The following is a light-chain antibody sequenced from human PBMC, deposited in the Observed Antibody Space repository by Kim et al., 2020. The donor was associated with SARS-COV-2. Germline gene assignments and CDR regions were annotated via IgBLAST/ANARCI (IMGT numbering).Light chain of an antibody. V-gene: IGKV1-9*01. J-gene: IGKJ4*01. CDR2: AAS. Sequence: DIQLTQSPSFLSASVGDRVTITCRASQGISSYLAWYQQKPGKAPKLLIYAASTLQSGVPSRFSGSGSGTEFNLTISSLQPEDFATYYCQQLNSYPLTFGGGTKVDIK. CDR3: QQLNSYPLT. CDR1: QGISSY.